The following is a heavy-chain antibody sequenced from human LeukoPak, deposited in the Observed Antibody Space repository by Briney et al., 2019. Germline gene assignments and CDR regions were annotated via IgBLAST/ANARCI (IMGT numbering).Heavy chain of an antibody. CDR3: AREGRQDYVYLDH. J-gene: IGHJ4*02. D-gene: IGHD4-17*01. CDR2: INYSGST. Sequence: SETLSLTCTVSGGSISSYYWSWVRQPPGKGLEWIGYINYSGSTNYNPSLKSRVTMSVDTSKNQFSLKLSSVTAADTAMYYCAREGRQDYVYLDHWGQGSLVTVSS. CDR1: GGSISSYY. V-gene: IGHV4-59*01.